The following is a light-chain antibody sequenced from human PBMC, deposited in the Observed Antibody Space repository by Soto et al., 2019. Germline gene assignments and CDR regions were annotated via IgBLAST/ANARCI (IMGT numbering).Light chain of an antibody. J-gene: IGKJ2*01. CDR3: QQYGTSPYT. V-gene: IGKV3-20*01. Sequence: EIVLTQSPGTLSLSPGERATLSCRASQSVSGEYLSWYRQKPGQAPRLLIYGASSRATGIPDRFSGSGSGTDFTLTISRLEPEDFAVYYCQQYGTSPYTFGQGTKVEIK. CDR2: GAS. CDR1: QSVSGEY.